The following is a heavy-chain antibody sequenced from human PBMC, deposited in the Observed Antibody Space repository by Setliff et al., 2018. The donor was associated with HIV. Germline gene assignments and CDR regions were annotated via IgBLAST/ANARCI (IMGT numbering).Heavy chain of an antibody. D-gene: IGHD3-22*01. Sequence: SETLSLTCAVYGESFSGYFWSWIRQPPGKGLEWIGEINHSGSTYYNPSLKSRVTISVDTSKNQFSLKLSSVTAADTAVYYCARGQGITMMVVVILEGFDIWGQGTMVTVSS. J-gene: IGHJ3*02. CDR3: ARGQGITMMVVVILEGFDI. CDR1: GESFSGYF. CDR2: INHSGST. V-gene: IGHV4-34*01.